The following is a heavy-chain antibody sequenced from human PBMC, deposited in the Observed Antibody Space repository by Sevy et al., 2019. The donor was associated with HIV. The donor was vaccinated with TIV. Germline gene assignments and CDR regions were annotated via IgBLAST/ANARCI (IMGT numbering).Heavy chain of an antibody. D-gene: IGHD2-15*01. CDR1: GGSFSGYY. Sequence: SEALSLTCAVYGGSFSGYYWSWIRQPPGKGLEWIGEINHSGGTNYNPSLKSRVTISVDTSKNQFSLKLNSVTAADTAVYYCARHCTGSSCSHAFNIWGQGTMVTVSS. CDR3: ARHCTGSSCSHAFNI. CDR2: INHSGGT. J-gene: IGHJ3*02. V-gene: IGHV4-34*01.